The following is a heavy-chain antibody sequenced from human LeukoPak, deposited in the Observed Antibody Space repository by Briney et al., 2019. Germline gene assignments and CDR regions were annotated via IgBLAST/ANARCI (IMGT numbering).Heavy chain of an antibody. D-gene: IGHD3-10*01. J-gene: IGHJ3*02. CDR2: IYYSGST. V-gene: IGHV4-59*01. Sequence: SETLSLTCTVSGGSISSYYWSWIRQPPGKGLEWIGYIYYSGSTNYNPSLKSRVTISVDTSKNQFSLKLSSVTAADTAVYYCARVPWSVSYFAAFEIWGRGTMVIVSS. CDR1: GGSISSYY. CDR3: ARVPWSVSYFAAFEI.